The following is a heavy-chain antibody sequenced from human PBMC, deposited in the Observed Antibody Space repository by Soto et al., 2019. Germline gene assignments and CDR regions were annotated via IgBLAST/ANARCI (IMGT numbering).Heavy chain of an antibody. CDR1: GGTFSSYI. CDR2: IIPILGIA. V-gene: IGHV1-69*02. CDR3: AGRFDSDYGVFDY. Sequence: QVQLVQSGAEVKKPGSSVKVSCKASGGTFSSYIISWVRQAPGQGLEWMGRIIPILGIANYAQKFQGRVTITAVKSTSTTYTDMSRPSSQDPAVYYSAGRFDSDYGVFDYWGQGTLVTVSS. D-gene: IGHD4-17*01. J-gene: IGHJ4*02.